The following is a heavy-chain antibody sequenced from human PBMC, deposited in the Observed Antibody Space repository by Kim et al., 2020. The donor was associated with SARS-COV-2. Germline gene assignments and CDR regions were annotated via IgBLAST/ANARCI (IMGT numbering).Heavy chain of an antibody. V-gene: IGHV4-59*08. CDR1: GGSISNYY. CDR2: ISYSGST. D-gene: IGHD2-15*01. CDR3: ARQLNLGCKFANYVDL. Sequence: SETLSLTCTVSGGSISNYYWSWIRQPPGKGLEWIGYISYSGSTNYNPSLKSRVTISVDTSKNHFPLNLSSVTAADTAVYYCARQLNLGCKFANYVDLWG. J-gene: IGHJ6*03.